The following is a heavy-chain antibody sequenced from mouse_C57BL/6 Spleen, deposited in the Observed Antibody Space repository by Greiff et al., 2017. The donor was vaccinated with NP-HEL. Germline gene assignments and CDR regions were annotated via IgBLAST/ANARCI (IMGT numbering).Heavy chain of an antibody. J-gene: IGHJ3*01. CDR2: IYPSDSET. D-gene: IGHD2-5*01. Sequence: QVQLQQPGAELVRPGSSVKLSCKASGYTFTSYWMDWVKQRPGQGLEWIGNIYPSDSETHYNQKFKDKATLTVDKSSSTAYMQLSSRTSEDSAVYYCARSAYYSNYGAWFAYWGQGTLVTVSA. CDR3: ARSAYYSNYGAWFAY. V-gene: IGHV1-61*01. CDR1: GYTFTSYW.